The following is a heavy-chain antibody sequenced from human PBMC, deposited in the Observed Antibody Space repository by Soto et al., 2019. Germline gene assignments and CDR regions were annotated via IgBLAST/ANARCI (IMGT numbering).Heavy chain of an antibody. CDR2: IIPIFGTA. Sequence: QVQLVQSGAEVKKPGSSMKVSCKASGGTFSSYAISWVRQAPGQGLEWMGGIIPIFGTADYAQKFHGRVTITADESTSTDYMELSSRRSADTAVYSGARGITGTVTYYDGVAVWGQGTTVTVSS. J-gene: IGHJ6*02. V-gene: IGHV1-69*12. D-gene: IGHD1-20*01. CDR3: ARGITGTVTYYDGVAV. CDR1: GGTFSSYA.